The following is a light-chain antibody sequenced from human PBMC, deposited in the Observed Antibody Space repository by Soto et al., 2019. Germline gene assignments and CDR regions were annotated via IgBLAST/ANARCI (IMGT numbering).Light chain of an antibody. CDR2: YDD. V-gene: IGLV1-36*01. J-gene: IGLJ2*01. CDR1: SSNIGNNA. CDR3: AAWDDSLDGVV. Sequence: HSVLTQPPSVSGAPRQRVTISCSGGSSNIGNNAVNWYQQFPGKAPKLLVYYDDLLPSGVSDRFSGSKSGTSASLAISGLQSEDEADYYCAAWDDSLDGVVFGGGTKLTVL.